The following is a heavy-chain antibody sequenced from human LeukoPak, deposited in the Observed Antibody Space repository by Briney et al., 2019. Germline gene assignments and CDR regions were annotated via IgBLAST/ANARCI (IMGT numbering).Heavy chain of an antibody. V-gene: IGHV3-23*01. J-gene: IGHJ4*02. CDR1: GFTFSSYA. CDR2: ISGSGGST. D-gene: IGHD4-11*01. CDR3: AKSRDYSNYADY. Sequence: PSGGPLRLSCAASGFTFSSYAMSWVRQAPGKGLEWVSAISGSGGSTYYADSVKGRFTISRDNSKNTLYLQMNSLRAEDTAVYYCAKSRDYSNYADYWGQGTLVTVSS.